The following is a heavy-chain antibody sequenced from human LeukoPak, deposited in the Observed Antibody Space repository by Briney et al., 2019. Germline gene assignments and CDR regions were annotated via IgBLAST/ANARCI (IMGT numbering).Heavy chain of an antibody. J-gene: IGHJ4*02. D-gene: IGHD1-26*01. CDR1: GYTFTGYY. Sequence: GASVKVSCKASGYTFTGYYMHWVRQAPGQGLEWMGWINPNSGGTNYAQKFQGRVTMTRDTSISTAYMELSRLRSDDTAVYYCARDVFRVGANPFDYWGQGTLVTVSS. V-gene: IGHV1-2*02. CDR2: INPNSGGT. CDR3: ARDVFRVGANPFDY.